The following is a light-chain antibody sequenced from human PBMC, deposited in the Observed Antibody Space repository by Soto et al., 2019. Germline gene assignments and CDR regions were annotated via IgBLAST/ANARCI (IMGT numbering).Light chain of an antibody. Sequence: DIQMTQSPSTLSASVGDRVTITYRASQSVSRWLSWNQQKXGKAPXXPXYDASNLKPGGPSRFSGSGSVTPFSFTISSLQPEDIATYYCQQYDNRVLTFGGGTKVDIK. V-gene: IGKV1-33*01. CDR2: DAS. CDR3: QQYDNRVLT. CDR1: QSVSRW. J-gene: IGKJ4*01.